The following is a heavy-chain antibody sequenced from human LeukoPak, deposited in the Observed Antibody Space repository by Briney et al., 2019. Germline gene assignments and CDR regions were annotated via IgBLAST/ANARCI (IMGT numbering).Heavy chain of an antibody. D-gene: IGHD2-15*01. CDR1: GGSISSYY. CDR2: VYYGGST. V-gene: IGHV4-59*01. CDR3: ARDDGGFDY. Sequence: SETLSLTCTVSGGSISSYYWSWIRQPPGKGLEWRGYVYYGGSTNYNPSLKSRVTISVDTSKNQSSLRLNSVTAADTAVYYCARDDGGFDYWGQGTLVTVSS. J-gene: IGHJ4*02.